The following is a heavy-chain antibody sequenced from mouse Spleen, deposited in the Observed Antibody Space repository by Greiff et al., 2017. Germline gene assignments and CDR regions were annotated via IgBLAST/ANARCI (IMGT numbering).Heavy chain of an antibody. CDR3: ARWELTGTYWYFDV. CDR1: GYAFSSYW. J-gene: IGHJ1*01. V-gene: IGHV1-80*01. D-gene: IGHD4-1*01. Sequence: QVQLQQSGAELVKPGASVKISCKASGYAFSSYWMNWVKQRPGKGLEWIGQIYPGDGDTNYNGKFKGKATLTADKSSSTAYMQLSSLTSEDSAVYFCARWELTGTYWYFDVWGAGTTVTVSS. CDR2: IYPGDGDT.